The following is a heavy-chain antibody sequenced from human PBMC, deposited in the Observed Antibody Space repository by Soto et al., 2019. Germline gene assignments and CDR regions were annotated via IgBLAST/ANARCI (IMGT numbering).Heavy chain of an antibody. V-gene: IGHV3-30*03. CDR2: ISYDGSNK. Sequence: QVQLVESGGGVVQPGRSLRLSCAASGFTFSSYGMHWVRQAPGKGLEWVAVISYDGSNKYYADSVKGRFTISRDNSKNTLYLQMNSLRAEDTAVYYCARGPMATIGVAFLWGQGTLVTVSS. J-gene: IGHJ4*02. CDR3: ARGPMATIGVAFL. CDR1: GFTFSSYG. D-gene: IGHD5-12*01.